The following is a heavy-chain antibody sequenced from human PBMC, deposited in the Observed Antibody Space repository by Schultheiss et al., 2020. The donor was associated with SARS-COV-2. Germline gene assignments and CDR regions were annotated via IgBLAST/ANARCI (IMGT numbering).Heavy chain of an antibody. CDR1: GYTFTGYY. Sequence: ASVKVSCKASGYTFTGYYMHWVRQAPGQGLEWMGRINPNSGGTNYAQKFQGRVTMTRDTSISTAYMELSRLRSDDTAVYYCATSLGHYDILTGYYKGYYYYGMDVWGQGTTVTVSS. CDR2: INPNSGGT. D-gene: IGHD3-9*01. CDR3: ATSLGHYDILTGYYKGYYYYGMDV. J-gene: IGHJ6*02. V-gene: IGHV1-2*06.